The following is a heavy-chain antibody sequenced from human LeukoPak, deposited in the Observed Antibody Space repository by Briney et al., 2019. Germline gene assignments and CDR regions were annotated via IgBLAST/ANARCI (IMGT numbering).Heavy chain of an antibody. J-gene: IGHJ6*03. CDR1: GGTFISYA. D-gene: IGHD2-2*02. CDR3: ARAMGEQDCSSTSCYTYYYYYMDV. V-gene: IGHV1-69*13. CDR2: IIPIFGTA. Sequence: SVKVSCKASGGTFISYAISWVRRAPGQGLEWMGGIIPIFGTANYAQKFQGRVTITADESTSTAYMELSSLRSEDTAVYYCARAMGEQDCSSTSCYTYYYYYMDVWGKGTTVTVSS.